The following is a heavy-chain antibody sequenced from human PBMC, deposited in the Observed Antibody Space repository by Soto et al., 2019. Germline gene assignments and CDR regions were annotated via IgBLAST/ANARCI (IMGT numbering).Heavy chain of an antibody. Sequence: ASVKVSCKASGYTFTSYGISWVRQAPGQGLEWMGWISAYNGNTNYAQKLQGRVTMTTDTSTSTAYMELRSLRSDDTAVYYCARLKIAASGRGRWFDPWGQGTLVTVSS. J-gene: IGHJ5*02. CDR2: ISAYNGNT. CDR1: GYTFTSYG. V-gene: IGHV1-18*01. D-gene: IGHD6-13*01. CDR3: ARLKIAASGRGRWFDP.